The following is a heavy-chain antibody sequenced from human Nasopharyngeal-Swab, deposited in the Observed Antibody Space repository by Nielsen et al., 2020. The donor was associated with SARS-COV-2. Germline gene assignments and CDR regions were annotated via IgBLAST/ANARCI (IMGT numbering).Heavy chain of an antibody. CDR2: IRGTENEM. CDR1: GFTFSEHW. V-gene: IGHV3-7*03. Sequence: GESLKISCKASGFTFSEHWMTWVRQAPGKGPEWVAHIRGTENEMYYVDSMKGRFTISRDNAKNSVYLQVERRRVEDTAVYYCARAPAQPLLAGADKTPFNYWGPGTLVTVSS. D-gene: IGHD5-18*01. J-gene: IGHJ4*02. CDR3: ARAPAQPLLAGADKTPFNY.